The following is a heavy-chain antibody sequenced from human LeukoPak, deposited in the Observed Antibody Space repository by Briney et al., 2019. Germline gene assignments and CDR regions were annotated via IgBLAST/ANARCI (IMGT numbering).Heavy chain of an antibody. Sequence: PGGSLRLSCAASGFTFSSYWMSWVRQAPGKGLEWVAVISYDGSNKYYADSVKGRFTISRDNSKNTLYLQMNSLRAEDTAVYYCATAYSSGWYSGYWGQGTLVTVSS. CDR2: ISYDGSNK. CDR3: ATAYSSGWYSGY. J-gene: IGHJ4*01. D-gene: IGHD6-19*01. V-gene: IGHV3-30*03. CDR1: GFTFSSYW.